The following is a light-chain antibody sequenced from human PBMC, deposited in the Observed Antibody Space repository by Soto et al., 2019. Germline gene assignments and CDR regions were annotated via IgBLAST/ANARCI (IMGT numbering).Light chain of an antibody. Sequence: QSVLTQPPSASGSPGQSVTISCTGTSSDVGGYNYVSWYQQHPGKAPKLMIYDVSKRPSGVPDRFSGSKSGNTASLTISGLQAEDEADYYCCSYAGSSYVFGTGTKLTVL. CDR2: DVS. V-gene: IGLV2-8*01. J-gene: IGLJ1*01. CDR3: CSYAGSSYV. CDR1: SSDVGGYNY.